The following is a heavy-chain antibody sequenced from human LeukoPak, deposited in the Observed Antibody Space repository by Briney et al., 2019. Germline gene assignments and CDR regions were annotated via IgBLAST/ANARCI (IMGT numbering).Heavy chain of an antibody. V-gene: IGHV3-53*01. CDR1: GFTVSSNY. D-gene: IGHD2-2*02. CDR2: VYSGGST. CDR3: ARDPGYCSSTSCYRPYYFDY. Sequence: PGGSLRLSCAASGFTVSSNYMSWVRQAPGKGLEWVSVVYSGGSTYYADSVKGRFTISRDNAKNSLYLQMNSLRAEDTAVYYCARDPGYCSSTSCYRPYYFDYWGQGTLVTVSS. J-gene: IGHJ4*02.